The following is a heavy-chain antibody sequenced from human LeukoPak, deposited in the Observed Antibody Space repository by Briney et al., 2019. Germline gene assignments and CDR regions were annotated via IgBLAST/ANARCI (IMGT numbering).Heavy chain of an antibody. Sequence: TGGSLRLSCEASGMNFRKYVMNWVRQAPGKGLEWVSAISGSGTGTYYADSVKGRFSISRDNSKNTLYLQMSSLSVEDTAVYYCAKGIYGDYGEAHPLYFQHWGQGTLVTVSS. V-gene: IGHV3-23*01. D-gene: IGHD4-17*01. CDR1: GMNFRKYV. J-gene: IGHJ1*01. CDR2: ISGSGTGT. CDR3: AKGIYGDYGEAHPLYFQH.